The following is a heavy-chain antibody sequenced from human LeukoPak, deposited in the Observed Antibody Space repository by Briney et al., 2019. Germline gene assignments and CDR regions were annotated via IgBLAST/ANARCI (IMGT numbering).Heavy chain of an antibody. D-gene: IGHD1-26*01. CDR3: ARENGLGATVDY. Sequence: GAAVKVSCKASGYTFTGYYMHWVRQAPGQGLEWMGWINPNSGGTNYAQKFQGRVTMTRDTSISTAYMELSRLRSDDTAVYYCARENGLGATVDYWGQGTLVTVSS. J-gene: IGHJ4*02. V-gene: IGHV1-2*02. CDR2: INPNSGGT. CDR1: GYTFTGYY.